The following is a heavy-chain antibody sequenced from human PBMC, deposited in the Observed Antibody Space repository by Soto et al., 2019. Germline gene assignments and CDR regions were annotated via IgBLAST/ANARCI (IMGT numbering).Heavy chain of an antibody. D-gene: IGHD6-19*01. J-gene: IGHJ4*02. Sequence: VQLVESGGGLVQPGGSLRLSCAASGFMFSRYSMTWVRQAPGKGLEWVANIKQDGSDKYYVDSVEGRFTISRDNAKNSLYLQMNSLRAEDTALYYCASGHSSGWYDYWGQGTLVTVSS. V-gene: IGHV3-7*03. CDR3: ASGHSSGWYDY. CDR2: IKQDGSDK. CDR1: GFMFSRYS.